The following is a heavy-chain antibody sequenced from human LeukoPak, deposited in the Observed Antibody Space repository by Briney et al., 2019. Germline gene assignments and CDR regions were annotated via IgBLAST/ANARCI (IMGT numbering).Heavy chain of an antibody. J-gene: IGHJ4*02. D-gene: IGHD3-16*01. V-gene: IGHV4-61*02. CDR2: VHSSGDI. CDR3: ARGESPKDAVFFDY. CDR1: GVSITSGSYY. Sequence: SETLSLTCSVSGVSITSGSYYGGWIRQSAGKGLEWIGRVHSSGDIYHNAAFRSRAAVSGDASKNQFSLQLNSVTAADRAVYYCARGESPKDAVFFDYWGPGDLITVSS.